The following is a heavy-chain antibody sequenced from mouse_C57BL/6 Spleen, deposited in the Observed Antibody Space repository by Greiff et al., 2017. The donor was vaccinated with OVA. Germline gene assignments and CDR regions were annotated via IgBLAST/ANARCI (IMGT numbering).Heavy chain of an antibody. CDR3: AGGITSVVAFDY. V-gene: IGHV1-50*01. CDR1: GYTFTSYW. J-gene: IGHJ2*01. Sequence: QVQLQQPGAELVKPGASVKLSCKASGYTFTSYWMQWVKQRPGQGLEWIGEIDPSDSYTNYNQKFKGKATLTVDTSSSTAYMQLSSLTSEDSAVYDYAGGITSVVAFDYWGQGTTLTVSS. D-gene: IGHD1-1*01. CDR2: IDPSDSYT.